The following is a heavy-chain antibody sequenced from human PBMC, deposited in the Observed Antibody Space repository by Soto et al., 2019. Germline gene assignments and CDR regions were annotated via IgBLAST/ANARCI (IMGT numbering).Heavy chain of an antibody. Sequence: QLQLVQSGAEVKERGSSVKISCKTSGGNFNTYALTWVRQAPGQGLEWIGGIIPMFDIKNVAQRFPGRVTLNADDSMTTAYVGMTSLRSDDTAVYYCAKEEGDNWGQGTLVTVSS. CDR1: GGNFNTYA. V-gene: IGHV1-69*01. CDR2: IIPMFDIK. J-gene: IGHJ4*02. CDR3: AKEEGDN.